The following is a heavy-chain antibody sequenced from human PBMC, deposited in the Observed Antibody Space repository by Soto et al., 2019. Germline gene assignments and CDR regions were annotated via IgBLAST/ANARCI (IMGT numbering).Heavy chain of an antibody. Sequence: GGALRLSCAASGFTFSSYAMSWVRQAPGKGLEWVSAISGSGGSTYYADSVKGRFTISRDSSKNTLYLQMNSLRAEDTAVYYCANALYYYDSSGYYSFDYWGQGPLVTVSS. D-gene: IGHD3-22*01. CDR1: GFTFSSYA. CDR3: ANALYYYDSSGYYSFDY. J-gene: IGHJ4*02. CDR2: ISGSGGST. V-gene: IGHV3-23*01.